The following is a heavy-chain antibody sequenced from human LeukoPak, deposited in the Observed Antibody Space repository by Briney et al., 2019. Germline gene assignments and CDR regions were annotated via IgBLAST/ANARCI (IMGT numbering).Heavy chain of an antibody. D-gene: IGHD6-19*01. CDR3: ARGSYSSGWYLKADWFDP. CDR2: ISSSSSTI. J-gene: IGHJ5*02. Sequence: GGSLRLSCAASGFTFSSYSMNWVRQAPGKGLEWVSYISSSSSTIYYADSVKGRFTISRDNAKNSLYLQMNSLRAEDTAVYYCARGSYSSGWYLKADWFDPWGQGTLVTVSS. CDR1: GFTFSSYS. V-gene: IGHV3-48*01.